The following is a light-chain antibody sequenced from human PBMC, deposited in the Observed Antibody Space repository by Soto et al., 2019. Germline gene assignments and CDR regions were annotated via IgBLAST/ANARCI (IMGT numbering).Light chain of an antibody. J-gene: IGKJ2*01. CDR1: QSISGW. CDR2: DAS. Sequence: DIQMTQSPSTLSASVGDRVTITCRASQSISGWLAWYQQKPGKAPNLLISDASSLESGDPSRFSGSGSGTEFTLTISGLQPDDFATYYCQQYSSYSSCGQGTKLEIK. CDR3: QQYSSYSS. V-gene: IGKV1-5*01.